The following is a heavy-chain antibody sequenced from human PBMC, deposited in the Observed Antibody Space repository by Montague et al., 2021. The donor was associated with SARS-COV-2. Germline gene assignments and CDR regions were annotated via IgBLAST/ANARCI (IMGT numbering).Heavy chain of an antibody. J-gene: IGHJ6*02. CDR1: SGSISGFY. Sequence: SETLSLTCAVYSGSISGFYWTWIRQPPGKGLEWIGESNDRGSSNYNPSLKNRVTISVDKSKNQISLKLTPVTAADTATYYCARGQVTVFAILTAFRGGGAIDVWGQGTTVTVS. V-gene: IGHV4-34*01. D-gene: IGHD3-16*02. CDR2: SNDRGSS. CDR3: ARGQVTVFAILTAFRGGGAIDV.